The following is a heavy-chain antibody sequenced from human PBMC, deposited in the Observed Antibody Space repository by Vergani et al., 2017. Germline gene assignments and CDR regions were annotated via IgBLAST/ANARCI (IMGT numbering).Heavy chain of an antibody. Sequence: EVQLVESGGGLVKPGGSLRLSCAASGFTFSNAWMSWVRQAPGKGLEWVGRIKSKTDGGTTDYAAPVKGRFTISRHDSKNTLYLQMNSLKTEDKAVYYCTTEPITFGGVIVILNYCGQGTLVTVSS. CDR1: GFTFSNAW. CDR2: IKSKTDGGTT. J-gene: IGHJ4*02. CDR3: TTEPITFGGVIVILNY. D-gene: IGHD3-16*02. V-gene: IGHV3-15*01.